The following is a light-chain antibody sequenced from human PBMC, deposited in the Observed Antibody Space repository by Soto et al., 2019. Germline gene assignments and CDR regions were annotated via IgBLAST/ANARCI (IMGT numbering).Light chain of an antibody. CDR1: SRDVGGDNY. V-gene: IGLV2-14*01. Sequence: QSALTLPASVSGAPGQSITLSCTGTSRDVGGDNYVSWYQQHPGKTPKLMIYDVTSRPSGESTRFSGSNSVNTAFMTISTLQSEDEANYYSSSYTSSSSYVFGPGTKVTVL. CDR2: DVT. J-gene: IGLJ1*01. CDR3: SSYTSSSSYV.